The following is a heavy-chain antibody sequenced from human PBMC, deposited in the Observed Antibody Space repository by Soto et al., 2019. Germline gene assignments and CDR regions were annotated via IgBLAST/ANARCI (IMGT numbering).Heavy chain of an antibody. V-gene: IGHV1-2*02. CDR3: AREGYSSGWYVY. Sequence: ASVKVSCKTSGYTFTGHYIHWVRQAPQQGPEWMGEIGPNSGGTNYAQKFQGRVTMTRDTSISTAYMELSRLRSDDTAVYYCAREGYSSGWYVYWGQGTLVTVSS. J-gene: IGHJ4*02. CDR2: IGPNSGGT. CDR1: GYTFTGHY. D-gene: IGHD6-19*01.